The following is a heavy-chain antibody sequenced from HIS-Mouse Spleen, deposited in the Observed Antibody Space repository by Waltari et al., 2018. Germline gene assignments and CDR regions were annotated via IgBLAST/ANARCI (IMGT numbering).Heavy chain of an antibody. Sequence: QVQLVESGGGVVQPGRSLRLSWSASGFTFGSYGRHWVRQAPGKGLEWVAVIWYDGSNKYYADSVKGRFTISRDNSKNTLYLQMNSLRAEDTAVYYCARDSGLITIIPYGMDVWGQGTTVTVSS. J-gene: IGHJ6*02. D-gene: IGHD3-10*01. CDR3: ARDSGLITIIPYGMDV. CDR1: GFTFGSYG. V-gene: IGHV3-33*01. CDR2: IWYDGSNK.